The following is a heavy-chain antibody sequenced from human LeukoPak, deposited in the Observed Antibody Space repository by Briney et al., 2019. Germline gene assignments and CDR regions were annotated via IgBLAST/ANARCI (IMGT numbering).Heavy chain of an antibody. CDR3: AKDGYGSGSYSQYFDS. J-gene: IGHJ4*02. V-gene: IGHV3-23*01. D-gene: IGHD3-10*01. Sequence: PGGSLRLSCTASRFSVSTSPMSWVRQSPTKGLEWVAAFLNRGGDTYYADFARGRFTISRDNSKNTLYLQMSSLRAEDTAVYFRAKDGYGSGSYSQYFDSWGQGTLVIVSS. CDR1: RFSVSTSP. CDR2: FLNRGGDT.